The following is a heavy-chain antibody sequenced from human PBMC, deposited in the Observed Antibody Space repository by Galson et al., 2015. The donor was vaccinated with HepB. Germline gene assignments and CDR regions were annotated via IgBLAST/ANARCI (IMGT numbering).Heavy chain of an antibody. CDR3: ARDLGEYGSGSYYPYY. V-gene: IGHV1-18*04. J-gene: IGHJ4*02. CDR1: GYTFISYG. CDR2: ISAYNGNT. Sequence: SVKVSCKASGYTFISYGISWVRQAPGQGLEWMGWISAYNGNTNYAQKLQGRVTMTTDTSTSTAYMELRSLRSDDTAVYYCARDLGEYGSGSYYPYYWGLGTLVTVSS. D-gene: IGHD3-10*01.